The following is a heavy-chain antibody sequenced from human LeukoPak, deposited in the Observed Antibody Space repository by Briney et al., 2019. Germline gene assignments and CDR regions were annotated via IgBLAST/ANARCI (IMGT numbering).Heavy chain of an antibody. CDR3: ARSRDGYNQNTPLYY. D-gene: IGHD5-24*01. Sequence: PSETLSLTCNVSGDSISSYYWSWIRQPPGKGLEWIRHIYYSGSTNYNPSLKSRVTISVDTSKNQFSLKMSSVTAADTAVYYCARSRDGYNQNTPLYYWGQGTLVTVSS. CDR1: GDSISSYY. V-gene: IGHV4-59*01. J-gene: IGHJ4*02. CDR2: IYYSGST.